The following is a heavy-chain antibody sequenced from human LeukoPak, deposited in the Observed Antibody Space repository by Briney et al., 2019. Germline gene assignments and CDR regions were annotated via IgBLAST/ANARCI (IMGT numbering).Heavy chain of an antibody. D-gene: IGHD4-17*01. CDR3: ARDLGMTTVTTFIPFDI. J-gene: IGHJ3*02. Sequence: PSETLSLTCAVYGGSFSGYYWSWIRQPPGKGLEWIGEINHSGSTNYNPSLKSRVTMSVDTSKNQFSLKLSSVTAADTAVYYCARDLGMTTVTTFIPFDIWGQGTMVTVSS. V-gene: IGHV4-34*01. CDR1: GGSFSGYY. CDR2: INHSGST.